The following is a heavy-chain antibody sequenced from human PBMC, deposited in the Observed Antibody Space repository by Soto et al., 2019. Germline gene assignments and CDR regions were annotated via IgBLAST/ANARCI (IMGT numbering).Heavy chain of an antibody. CDR2: IYYIGST. Sequence: SETLSLTCTVSGGSISSGCYYWSWIRQHPWKGLEWIGYIYYIGSTYYNPSLKSRVTISVDTSKNQFSLKLSSVTAADTAVYYCARVPGYCSSTSCPKARNWFDPWGQGTLVTVSS. CDR1: GGSISSGCYY. CDR3: ARVPGYCSSTSCPKARNWFDP. J-gene: IGHJ5*02. D-gene: IGHD2-2*01. V-gene: IGHV4-31*03.